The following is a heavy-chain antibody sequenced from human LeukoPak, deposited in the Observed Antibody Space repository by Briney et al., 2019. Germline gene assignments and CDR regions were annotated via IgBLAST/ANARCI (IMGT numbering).Heavy chain of an antibody. D-gene: IGHD3-9*01. CDR2: ITSNSGDT. CDR3: AREPHYDLLTGYALGYLEL. CDR1: GYTFTVYY. Sequence: ASVKLSCTASGYTFTVYYMHWVRHAPGQGHEWMGWITSNSGDTNYAQKFQGRVTMTRDTSISTAYMELSRLRSDDTAVYYCAREPHYDLLTGYALGYLELWGRGTLLTVSS. J-gene: IGHJ2*01. V-gene: IGHV1-2*02.